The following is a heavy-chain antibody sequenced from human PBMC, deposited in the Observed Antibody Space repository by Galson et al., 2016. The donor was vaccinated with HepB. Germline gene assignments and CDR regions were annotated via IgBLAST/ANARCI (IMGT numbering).Heavy chain of an antibody. CDR1: GGTFSNYA. V-gene: IGHV1-69*13. CDR2: IIPIFGTA. J-gene: IGHJ4*02. D-gene: IGHD3-9*01. CDR3: ARRGGGEYDILTGYYPGFDY. Sequence: SVKVSCKASGGTFSNYAFTWVRQAPGQGLEWMGGIIPIFGTALHAQKFQGRVTITADESTRTAYMELSSLRSEGTAVYYCARRGGGEYDILTGYYPGFDYWGQGTLVTVSS.